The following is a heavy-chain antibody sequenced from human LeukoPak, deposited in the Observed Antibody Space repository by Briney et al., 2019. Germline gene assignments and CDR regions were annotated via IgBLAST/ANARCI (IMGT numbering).Heavy chain of an antibody. Sequence: SETLSLTCTVCGGSISSSSYYWGWIRQPPGKGLEWIGSIYYSGSTYYNPSLKSRVTISVDTSKNQFSLKLSSVTAADTAVYYCARPGGYSPVGSWGQGTMVTVSS. CDR2: IYYSGST. D-gene: IGHD5-18*01. CDR1: GGSISSSSYY. J-gene: IGHJ3*01. CDR3: ARPGGYSPVGS. V-gene: IGHV4-39*01.